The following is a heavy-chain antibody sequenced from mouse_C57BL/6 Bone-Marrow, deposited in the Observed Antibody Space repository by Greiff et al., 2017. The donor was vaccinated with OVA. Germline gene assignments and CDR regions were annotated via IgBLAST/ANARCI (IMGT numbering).Heavy chain of an antibody. CDR2: ISSGGSYT. CDR1: GFTFSSYG. V-gene: IGHV5-6*01. Sequence: EVNLVESGGDLVKPGGSLKLSCAASGFTFSSYGMSWVRQTPDKRLEWVATISSGGSYTYYPDSVKGRFTISRDNAKNTLYLQMSSLKSEDTAMYYCARHHGDYWGQGTTLTVSS. CDR3: ARHHGDY. J-gene: IGHJ2*01.